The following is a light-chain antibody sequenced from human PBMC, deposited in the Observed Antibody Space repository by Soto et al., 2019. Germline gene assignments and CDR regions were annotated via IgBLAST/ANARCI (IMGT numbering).Light chain of an antibody. Sequence: QAVVTQPPSVSGAPGQRVTISCTGSRSNIGAGYDVHWYQLRPGTAPKLLIYENDNRPSGVPDRISGSRSVTSASLAITGLQAEDEADYYCQSYDSSLSGSRVFGGGTKLTVL. CDR3: QSYDSSLSGSRV. J-gene: IGLJ3*02. V-gene: IGLV1-40*01. CDR2: END. CDR1: RSNIGAGYD.